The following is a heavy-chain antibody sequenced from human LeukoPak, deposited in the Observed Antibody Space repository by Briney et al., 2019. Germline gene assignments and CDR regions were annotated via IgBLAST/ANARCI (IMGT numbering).Heavy chain of an antibody. J-gene: IGHJ3*02. Sequence: SETLSLTCTVSGGSISSYYWSWIRQPPGKGLXXXGYICYSGSTTYNTSLKSRVTISVATSKNQFSLKLSSVTAADTAVYYCARNGAYCSGGSCAHDTFDMWGQGTMVTVSS. V-gene: IGHV4-59*01. D-gene: IGHD2-15*01. CDR1: GGSISSYY. CDR3: ARNGAYCSGGSCAHDTFDM. CDR2: ICYSGST.